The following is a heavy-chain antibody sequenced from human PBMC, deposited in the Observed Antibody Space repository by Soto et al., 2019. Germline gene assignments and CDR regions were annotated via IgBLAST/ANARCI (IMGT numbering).Heavy chain of an antibody. V-gene: IGHV3-21*01. CDR1: ESTLSRNT. J-gene: IGHJ6*02. D-gene: IGHD3-16*02. CDR2: ITSSGIHA. Sequence: GRSLRLPCVTPESTLSRNTMNWVGEAPGKGREWVASITSSGIHAYHADAVKGRFSAARDNAKPSLALQIDSLRPDETAIYFFVKEEGLRSIYFRGQRNTVTGFS. CDR3: VKEEGLRSIYF.